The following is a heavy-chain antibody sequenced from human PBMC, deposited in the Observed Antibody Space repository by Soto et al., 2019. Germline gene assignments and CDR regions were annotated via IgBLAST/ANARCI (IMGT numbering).Heavy chain of an antibody. Sequence: GGSLRLSCAASEFTFSTYAMTWVRQAPGRGLQWVATISDSGDITYYADSVKGRFTISRDNSKNTLYLQMNSLRAEDTAVYYCANYGPLWFGESLYYGMDVWGQGTTVTVSS. J-gene: IGHJ6*02. CDR1: EFTFSTYA. CDR3: ANYGPLWFGESLYYGMDV. CDR2: ISDSGDIT. D-gene: IGHD3-10*01. V-gene: IGHV3-23*01.